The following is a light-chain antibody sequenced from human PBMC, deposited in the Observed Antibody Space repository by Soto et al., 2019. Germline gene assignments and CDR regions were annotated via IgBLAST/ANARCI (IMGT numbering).Light chain of an antibody. CDR3: QQRSNWLLT. CDR1: QSVSSY. Sequence: EIVLTQSPATLSLSPGERATLSCRASQSVSSYLAWYQQKPGQAPRLLIYDASNRATGIPARFSGSGSGTDFTPTISSLEPEDYAVYYCQQRSNWLLTFGEGTKVEIK. J-gene: IGKJ4*01. V-gene: IGKV3-11*01. CDR2: DAS.